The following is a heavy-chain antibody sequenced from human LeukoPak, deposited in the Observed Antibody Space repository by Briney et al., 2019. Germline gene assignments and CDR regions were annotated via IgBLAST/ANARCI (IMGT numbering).Heavy chain of an antibody. CDR1: GFTFRSYW. Sequence: GGSLRLSCAASGFTFRSYWMSWVRQAPGKGLEWVANIKQDGSEKYYVDSVKGRFTISRDNAKNSLYLQMNSLRAEDTAVYFCAREWKRDWSPYYYGLDVWGQGTTVTVSS. V-gene: IGHV3-7*01. J-gene: IGHJ6*02. CDR3: AREWKRDWSPYYYGLDV. D-gene: IGHD1-1*01. CDR2: IKQDGSEK.